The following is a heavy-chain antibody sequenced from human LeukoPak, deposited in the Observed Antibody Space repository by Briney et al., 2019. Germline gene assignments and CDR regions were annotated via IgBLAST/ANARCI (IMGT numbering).Heavy chain of an antibody. J-gene: IGHJ3*02. D-gene: IGHD3-22*01. Sequence: GGSLRLSCAASGFTFSDYYMSWIRQAPGKGLEWVSYISSSGSTIYYADSVKGRFTISRDNAKNSLYLQMNSLRAEDTAVYYCARDPLIVVDAFDIWGQGTMVTVSS. CDR1: GFTFSDYY. V-gene: IGHV3-11*04. CDR2: ISSSGSTI. CDR3: ARDPLIVVDAFDI.